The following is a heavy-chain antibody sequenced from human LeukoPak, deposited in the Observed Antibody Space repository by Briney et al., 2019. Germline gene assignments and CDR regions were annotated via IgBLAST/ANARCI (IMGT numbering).Heavy chain of an antibody. CDR2: IYPADSDI. CDR3: ARQEYCSGASCYTWFDP. D-gene: IGHD2-15*01. J-gene: IGHJ5*02. CDR1: GYSINNYW. Sequence: GESLKISCKGSGYSINNYWIAWVRQMPGKGLEWMGIIYPADSDIRYSPSFQGQVTISADKSISTAYLQWNSLKASDTAMYYCARQEYCSGASCYTWFDPWGPGTLVTVSS. V-gene: IGHV5-51*01.